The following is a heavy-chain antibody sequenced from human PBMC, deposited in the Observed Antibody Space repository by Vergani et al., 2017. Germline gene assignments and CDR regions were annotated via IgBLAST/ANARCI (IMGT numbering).Heavy chain of an antibody. V-gene: IGHV4-34*01. CDR1: GGSFSGYY. CDR2: INHSEST. CDR3: TRGRDCSSTSCYLRLYYYYYYMDV. D-gene: IGHD2-2*01. Sequence: QVQLQQWGAGLLKPSETLSLTCAVYGGSFSGYYWSWIRQPPGKGLEWIGEINHSESTNYNPSLKSRVTISVDRSKNQFSLKLGSVTAAYTAVYYCTRGRDCSSTSCYLRLYYYYYYMDVWGKGTTVTVSS. J-gene: IGHJ6*03.